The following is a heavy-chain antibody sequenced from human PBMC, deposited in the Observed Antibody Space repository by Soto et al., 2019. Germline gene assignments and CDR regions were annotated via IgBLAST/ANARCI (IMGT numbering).Heavy chain of an antibody. V-gene: IGHV4-61*01. CDR3: ARVERGTAKTVVDAFYI. J-gene: IGHJ3*02. CDR2: MSHSGGT. Sequence: SETLSLTCAVYGGFVSSGSYYWSWIRQPPGKGLEWIGEMSHSGGTHFNPSLKSRVTISVDTSKNQFSLKMSSVTAADTALYYCARVERGTAKTVVDAFYIWAPRTMVTVSS. CDR1: GGFVSSGSYY. D-gene: IGHD2-21*02.